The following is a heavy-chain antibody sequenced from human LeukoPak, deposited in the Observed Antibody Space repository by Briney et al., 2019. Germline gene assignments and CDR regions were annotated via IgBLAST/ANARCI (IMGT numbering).Heavy chain of an antibody. V-gene: IGHV3-21*01. CDR3: VRDFRFLEDY. Sequence: GGSLRLSCAASGFTFSNYNMNWVRHAPGKGLEWVSSITSSSSYIYYADSVKGRFTISRDNSKNTLYLQMNSLRAEDTAVYYCVRDFRFLEDYWGQGTLVTVSS. CDR1: GFTFSNYN. D-gene: IGHD3-3*01. CDR2: ITSSSSYI. J-gene: IGHJ4*02.